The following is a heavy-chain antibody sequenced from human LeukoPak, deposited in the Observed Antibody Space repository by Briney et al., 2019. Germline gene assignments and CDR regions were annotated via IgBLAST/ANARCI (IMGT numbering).Heavy chain of an antibody. V-gene: IGHV4-38-2*02. J-gene: IGHJ6*03. Sequence: SETLSLTCTVSGYSNSSGYYWGWIRQPPGKGLEWIGSIYHSGSTYYNPSLKSRVTISVDTSKNQFSLKLSSVTAADTAVYYCARVAVRYYYMDVWGKGTTVTVSS. CDR3: ARVAVRYYYMDV. D-gene: IGHD6-19*01. CDR1: GYSNSSGYY. CDR2: IYHSGST.